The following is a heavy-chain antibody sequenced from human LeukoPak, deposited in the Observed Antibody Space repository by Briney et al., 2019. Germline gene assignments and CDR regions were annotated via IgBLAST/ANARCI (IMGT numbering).Heavy chain of an antibody. CDR1: AVSISRHF. J-gene: IGHJ4*01. V-gene: IGHV4-59*11. Sequence: PSETLSLTCNFSAVSISRHFWSWIRQTPEKGLEWLGYVFSSGRTNYNPSLKSRITISLDTSKHQFSLTLNSVTAADTAVYYCAREYDYWGLGTLVTVSS. CDR3: AREYDY. CDR2: VFSSGRT.